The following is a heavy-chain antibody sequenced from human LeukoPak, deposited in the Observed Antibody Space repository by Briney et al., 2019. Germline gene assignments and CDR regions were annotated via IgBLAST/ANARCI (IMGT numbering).Heavy chain of an antibody. CDR1: GFIFSNYW. CDR2: MNIEGSRT. D-gene: IGHD3-3*01. V-gene: IGHV3-74*01. Sequence: GGSLRLSCAGSGFIFSNYWVHSVRQAPGKGLVWVSRMNIEGSRTDYADSVRGRFTISRDNAKNTLYLQMNSLTAEDTAVYYCVRSMSGRNDFWGQGTVVSVSS. J-gene: IGHJ4*02. CDR3: VRSMSGRNDF.